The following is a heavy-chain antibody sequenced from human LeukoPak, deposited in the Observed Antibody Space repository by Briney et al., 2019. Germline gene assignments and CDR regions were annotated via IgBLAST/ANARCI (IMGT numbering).Heavy chain of an antibody. CDR3: ARRGNYYYGMDV. J-gene: IGHJ6*02. CDR2: INHSGST. Sequence: SETLSLTCAVYGGSFSGYYWSWIRQPPGKGLEWIGEINHSGSTNYNPSLKSRVTISVDTSKTQFSLKLNSVTAADTAVYYCARRGNYYYGMDVWGQGTTVTVSS. CDR1: GGSFSGYY. V-gene: IGHV4-34*01.